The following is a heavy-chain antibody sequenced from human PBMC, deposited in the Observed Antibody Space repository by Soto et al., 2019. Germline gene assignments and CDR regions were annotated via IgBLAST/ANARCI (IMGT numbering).Heavy chain of an antibody. D-gene: IGHD6-13*01. V-gene: IGHV4-4*02. CDR3: AGYSRHNWFDP. CDR1: GASISSNNW. Sequence: QVQLQESGPGLVKPSGTLSLTCAVSGASISSNNWWSWVRQPPGKGLEWVGEIYHSGSTNYNLSLKSRVTISIDKSKNQFSLKLSSVTAADTAVYYCAGYSRHNWFDPWGQGTLVTVSS. CDR2: IYHSGST. J-gene: IGHJ5*02.